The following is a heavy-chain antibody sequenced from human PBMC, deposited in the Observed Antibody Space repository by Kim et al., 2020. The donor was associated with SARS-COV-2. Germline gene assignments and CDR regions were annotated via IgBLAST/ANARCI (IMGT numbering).Heavy chain of an antibody. Sequence: YSAEAVQGRFPISRNNSTNTMYLQMNSLRAEDTAVYYCAKGGFRESAFDYWGQGTLVTVSS. D-gene: IGHD3-10*01. J-gene: IGHJ4*02. V-gene: IGHV3-23*01. CDR3: AKGGFRESAFDY.